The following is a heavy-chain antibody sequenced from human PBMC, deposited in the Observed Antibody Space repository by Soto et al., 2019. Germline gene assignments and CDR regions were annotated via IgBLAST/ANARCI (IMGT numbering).Heavy chain of an antibody. D-gene: IGHD2-15*01. CDR3: ARDVSASFLDFQH. Sequence: ASVKVSCKASGYTFTSYAMHWVRQAPGQRLEWMGWINAGNGNTKYSQKFQGRVTNTRDTSASTAYMELSSLRSEDTAVYYCARDVSASFLDFQHWGQGTLVTVSS. V-gene: IGHV1-3*01. CDR1: GYTFTSYA. J-gene: IGHJ1*01. CDR2: INAGNGNT.